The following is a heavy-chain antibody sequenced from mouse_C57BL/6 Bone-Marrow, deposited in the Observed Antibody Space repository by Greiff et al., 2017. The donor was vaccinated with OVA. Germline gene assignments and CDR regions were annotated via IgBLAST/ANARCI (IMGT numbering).Heavy chain of an antibody. CDR2: IWGVGST. Sequence: VQLVESGPGLVAPSQSLSITCTVSGFSLTSYGVDWVRPSPGKGLEWLGVIWGVGSTNYNSALKSRLSISKDNSKSQVFLKMNSLQNDDTAMNYCDSEGDGYWFAYWGQGTLVTVSA. V-gene: IGHV2-6*01. CDR3: DSEGDGYWFAY. D-gene: IGHD2-3*01. J-gene: IGHJ3*01. CDR1: GFSLTSYG.